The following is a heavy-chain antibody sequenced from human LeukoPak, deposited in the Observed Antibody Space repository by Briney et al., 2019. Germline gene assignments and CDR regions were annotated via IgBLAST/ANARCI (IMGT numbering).Heavy chain of an antibody. CDR2: IYYSGST. CDR1: GGSISSGGYY. Sequence: PSETLSLTCTVSGGSISSGGYYWSWIRQHPGKGLEWIGYIYYSGSTYYNPSLESRVTISVDTSKNQFSLKLSSVTAADTAVYYCARALDDYSIDYWGQGTLVTVSS. V-gene: IGHV4-31*03. J-gene: IGHJ4*02. D-gene: IGHD4-11*01. CDR3: ARALDDYSIDY.